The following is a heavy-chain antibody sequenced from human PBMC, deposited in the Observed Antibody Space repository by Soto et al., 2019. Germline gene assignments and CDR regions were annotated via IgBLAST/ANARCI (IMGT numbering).Heavy chain of an antibody. Sequence: GGSLRLSCVASGFVFSTHWMSWVRQAPGKGLEWVANIKEDGSEKFYVDSVKGRFTISRDNAKNSLFLQMNSLRAEDTVVYYCARDAVVVGWFDPWGQGILVTVSS. CDR1: GFVFSTHW. V-gene: IGHV3-7*03. D-gene: IGHD2-15*01. CDR3: ARDAVVVGWFDP. J-gene: IGHJ5*02. CDR2: IKEDGSEK.